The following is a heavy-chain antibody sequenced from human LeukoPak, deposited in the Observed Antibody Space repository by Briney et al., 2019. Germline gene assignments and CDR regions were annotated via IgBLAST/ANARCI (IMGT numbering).Heavy chain of an antibody. J-gene: IGHJ4*02. Sequence: KPSETLSLTCTVPGDSISTYYWSWIRQPPGKGLEWIGYIYYRVTSDYNPSLKSRVTMSVDMSTRQISLKLSSVTAADTAVYYCARAVGGDGSGSLWGPGTLVTVSS. CDR3: ARAVGGDGSGSL. V-gene: IGHV4-59*01. D-gene: IGHD3-10*01. CDR2: IYYRVTS. CDR1: GDSISTYY.